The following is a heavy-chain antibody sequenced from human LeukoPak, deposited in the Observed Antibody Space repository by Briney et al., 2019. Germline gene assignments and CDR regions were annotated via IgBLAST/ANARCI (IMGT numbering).Heavy chain of an antibody. CDR3: ARSQRSGWDYFDY. J-gene: IGHJ4*02. CDR2: INWNGGNT. CDR1: GFTFDDYV. D-gene: IGHD6-19*01. V-gene: IGHV3-20*04. Sequence: PGGSLRLSCAASGFTFDDYVMNWVRQAPGKGLEWVSGINWNGGNTGYADSVRGRFTISRDNAQKSLYLQMNSLRAEDMAFYYCARSQRSGWDYFDYWGQGTLVTVSS.